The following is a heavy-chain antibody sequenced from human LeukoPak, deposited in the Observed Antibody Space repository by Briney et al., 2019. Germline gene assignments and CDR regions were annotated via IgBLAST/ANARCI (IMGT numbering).Heavy chain of an antibody. CDR2: ISYDGATK. J-gene: IGHJ4*02. D-gene: IGHD2/OR15-2a*01. CDR3: ARDISTYYSFDY. Sequence: PGGSLRLSCAASGFAFSSHAIHWVRQAPGKGPEWVTFISYDGATKYYADSVKGRVTISRDNSKNTVYLQMNSLRVEDTAVYYCARDISTYYSFDYWGRGTQVTVSS. V-gene: IGHV3-30-3*01. CDR1: GFAFSSHA.